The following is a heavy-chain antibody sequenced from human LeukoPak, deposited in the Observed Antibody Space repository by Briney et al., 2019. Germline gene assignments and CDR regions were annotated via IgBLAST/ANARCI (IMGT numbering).Heavy chain of an antibody. Sequence: KPSETLSLTCAVYGGSFSGYYWSWIRQPPGKGLEWIGEINHSGSTNYNPSLKSRVTISVDTSKNQFSLKLSSVTAADTAEYYCAREPYYYGSGSRDAFDIWGQGTMVTVSS. J-gene: IGHJ3*02. V-gene: IGHV4-34*01. CDR3: AREPYYYGSGSRDAFDI. D-gene: IGHD3-10*01. CDR1: GGSFSGYY. CDR2: INHSGST.